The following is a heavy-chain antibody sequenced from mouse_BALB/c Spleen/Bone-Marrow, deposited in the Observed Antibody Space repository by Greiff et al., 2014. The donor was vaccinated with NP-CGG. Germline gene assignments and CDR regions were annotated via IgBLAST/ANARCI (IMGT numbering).Heavy chain of an antibody. CDR3: ARWDYGDYAMDY. CDR1: GYSITSDYA. V-gene: IGHV3-2*02. J-gene: IGHJ4*01. CDR2: ISYSSST. Sequence: ESGPGLVKPSQSLSLTCTVTGYSITSDYAWNWIRQFQGNKLEWMGYISYSSSTNYNPSLKSRISITRDTSKNQFFLQLNSVTAEDAATYYCARWDYGDYAMDYWGQGTSVPVSS. D-gene: IGHD1-2*01.